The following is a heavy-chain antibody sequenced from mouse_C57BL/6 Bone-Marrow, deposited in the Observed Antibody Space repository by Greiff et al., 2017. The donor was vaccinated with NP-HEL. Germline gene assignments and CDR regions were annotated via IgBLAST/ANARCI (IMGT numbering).Heavy chain of an antibody. D-gene: IGHD2-1*01. J-gene: IGHJ1*03. Sequence: VQLQQSGAELVRPGASVTLSCKASGYTFTDYEMHWVKQTPVHGLEWIGAIDPETGGTAYNQKFKGKAILTADKSSSTAYMELRSLTSEDSAVYYCTRWGGNYGWYFDVWGTGTTVTVSS. CDR2: IDPETGGT. V-gene: IGHV1-15*01. CDR1: GYTFTDYE. CDR3: TRWGGNYGWYFDV.